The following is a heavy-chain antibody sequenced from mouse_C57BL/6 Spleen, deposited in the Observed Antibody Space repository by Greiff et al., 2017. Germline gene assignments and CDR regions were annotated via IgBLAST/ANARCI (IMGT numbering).Heavy chain of an antibody. V-gene: IGHV5-9*01. Sequence: EVKLVESGGGLVKPGGSLKLSCAASGFTFSSYTMSWVRQTPEKRLEWVATISGGGGNTYYPDSVKGRFTISRDNAKNTLDLQMSSLRSEDTALYYCARRLGGDYWGQGTTLTVSS. CDR2: ISGGGGNT. CDR3: ARRLGGDY. CDR1: GFTFSSYT. J-gene: IGHJ2*01. D-gene: IGHD3-3*01.